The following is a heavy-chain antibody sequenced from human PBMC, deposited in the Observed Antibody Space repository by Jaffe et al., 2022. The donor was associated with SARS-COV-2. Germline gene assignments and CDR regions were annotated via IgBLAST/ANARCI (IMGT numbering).Heavy chain of an antibody. J-gene: IGHJ6*02. V-gene: IGHV4-30-4*01. CDR3: ARETTTGPGGYYGMDV. D-gene: IGHD4-4*01. CDR2: IYYSGST. Sequence: QVQLQESGPGLVKPSQTLSLTCTVSGGSISSGDYYWSWIRQPPGKGLEWIGYIYYSGSTYYNPSLKSRVTISVDTSKNQFSLKLSSVTAADTAVYYCARETTTGPGGYYGMDVWGQGTTVTVSS. CDR1: GGSISSGDYY.